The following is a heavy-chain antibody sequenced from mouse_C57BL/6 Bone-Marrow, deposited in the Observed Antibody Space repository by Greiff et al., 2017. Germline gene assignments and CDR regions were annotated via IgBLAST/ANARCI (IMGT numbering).Heavy chain of an antibody. J-gene: IGHJ2*01. CDR1: GYTFTSYW. D-gene: IGHD1-1*01. V-gene: IGHV1-55*01. CDR3: ARDYYGSSYEDY. CDR2: IYPGSGST. Sequence: QVQLQQPGAELVKPGASVKMSCKASGYTFTSYWITWVKQRPGQGLEWIGDIYPGSGSTNYNEKFKSKATLTVDTSSSTAYMQLSSLTSEDSAVYYWARDYYGSSYEDYWGQGTTLTVSS.